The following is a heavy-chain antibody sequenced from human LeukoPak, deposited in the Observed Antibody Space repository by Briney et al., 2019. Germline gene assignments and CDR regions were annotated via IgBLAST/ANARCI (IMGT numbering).Heavy chain of an antibody. Sequence: ASVTVSRKASGYTFTGYYMHWLRQAPGQGLEWMGWINPNSGGTNYAEKFQGRVTMTSDTSISTAYMELTRLRSDDTAVYYCARGRIGYYLDYWGQGTLVPVSS. CDR3: ARGRIGYYLDY. V-gene: IGHV1-2*02. CDR1: GYTFTGYY. J-gene: IGHJ4*02. CDR2: INPNSGGT. D-gene: IGHD3-22*01.